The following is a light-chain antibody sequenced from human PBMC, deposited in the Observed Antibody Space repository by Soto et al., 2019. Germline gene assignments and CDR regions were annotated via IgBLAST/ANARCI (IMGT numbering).Light chain of an antibody. J-gene: IGKJ3*01. CDR3: QQYNNWPRGIT. Sequence: EIVMTQSPATLSVSPGERATLSCRASQSVSSNLAWYQQKPGQAPRLLIYGASTRATGIPARFSGSGSGTEFTLTISSLQSEDFVFYYCQQYNNWPRGITFGPETKVDIK. CDR1: QSVSSN. CDR2: GAS. V-gene: IGKV3-15*01.